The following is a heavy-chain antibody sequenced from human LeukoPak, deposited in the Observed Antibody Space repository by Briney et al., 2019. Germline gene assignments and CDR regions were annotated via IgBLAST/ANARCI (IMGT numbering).Heavy chain of an antibody. Sequence: SETLSLTCTVSGGSISTYYWSWVRQPPGKGLEWIGYIYYTGDTRSNPSLKSRVTLLVDTPKNQFSLRLTSVTAADTAVYYCARHQRGFCDGGDCPYYFDHWGLGTLVTVSS. CDR1: GGSISTYY. V-gene: IGHV4-59*08. D-gene: IGHD2-21*02. CDR2: IYYTGDT. CDR3: ARHQRGFCDGGDCPYYFDH. J-gene: IGHJ4*02.